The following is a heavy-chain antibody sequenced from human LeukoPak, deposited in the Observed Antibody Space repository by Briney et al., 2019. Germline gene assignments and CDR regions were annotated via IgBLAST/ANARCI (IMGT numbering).Heavy chain of an antibody. CDR2: IRGSGDDT. D-gene: IGHD3-16*02. CDR1: GFTFSSYA. Sequence: GGSLRLSCAASGFTFSSYAISWVRQAPGKGLEWVSAIRGSGDDTYYADSVRGRFTISRDNSKNTLFLQMNSLRAGDTAVYYCAKEGHYDYVWGSYRSDYWGQGTLVTVSS. V-gene: IGHV3-23*01. CDR3: AKEGHYDYVWGSYRSDY. J-gene: IGHJ4*02.